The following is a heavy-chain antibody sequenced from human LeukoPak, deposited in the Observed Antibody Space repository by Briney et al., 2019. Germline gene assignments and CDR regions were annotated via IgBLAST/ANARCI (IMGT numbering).Heavy chain of an antibody. CDR1: GFTFSSYA. V-gene: IGHV3-23*01. CDR3: AKGGSSGRYYLPITRFDY. D-gene: IGHD3-10*01. Sequence: PGGSLRLSCAASGFTFSSYAMSWVRQAPGKGLEWVSAISGSGGSTYYADSVKGRFTISRGNSKNTLYLQMNSLRAEDTAVYYCAKGGSSGRYYLPITRFDYWGQGTLVTVSS. J-gene: IGHJ4*02. CDR2: ISGSGGST.